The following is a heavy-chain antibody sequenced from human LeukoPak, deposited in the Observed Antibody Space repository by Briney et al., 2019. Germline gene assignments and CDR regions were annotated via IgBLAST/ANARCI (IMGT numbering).Heavy chain of an antibody. CDR3: ARGSFYYDSSGYADLDY. V-gene: IGHV3-74*01. Sequence: GGSLRLSCAASGFTFSTYWMHWVRQAPGKGLVWVSRISSDGSITGYADSVKGRFTISRDNAKNTLYLQMNSLRVEDTAVYYCARGSFYYDSSGYADLDYWGQGTLVTVSS. D-gene: IGHD3-22*01. CDR2: ISSDGSIT. J-gene: IGHJ4*02. CDR1: GFTFSTYW.